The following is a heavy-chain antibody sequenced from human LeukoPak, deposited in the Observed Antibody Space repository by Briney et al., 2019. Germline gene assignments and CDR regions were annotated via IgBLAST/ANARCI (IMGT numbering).Heavy chain of an antibody. Sequence: GGSLRLSCAASGFTFSSYSMNWVRQAPGTGLEWVSSISSTSSSITYTDSVKGRFTISRDNANNSMYLQMDSLRAEDTAVYYCARVRGGSGRSYAADAFDIWGQGTMVTVSS. CDR2: ISSTSSSI. V-gene: IGHV3-21*01. D-gene: IGHD1-26*01. CDR1: GFTFSSYS. CDR3: ARVRGGSGRSYAADAFDI. J-gene: IGHJ3*02.